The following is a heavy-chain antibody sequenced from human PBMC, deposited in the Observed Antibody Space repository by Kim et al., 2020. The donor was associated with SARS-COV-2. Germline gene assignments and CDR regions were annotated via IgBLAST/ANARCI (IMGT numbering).Heavy chain of an antibody. Sequence: SETLSLTCTVSGGSISSYYWSWIRQPPGKGLEWIGYISYSGSTNYSPSLKSRVTLSLDTSKNQFSLKLSSVTAADTAVYYCARAAIFGTWEYWGQGTLVTVST. CDR1: GGSISSYY. J-gene: IGHJ4*02. CDR3: ARAAIFGTWEY. CDR2: ISYSGST. D-gene: IGHD3-3*01. V-gene: IGHV4-59*01.